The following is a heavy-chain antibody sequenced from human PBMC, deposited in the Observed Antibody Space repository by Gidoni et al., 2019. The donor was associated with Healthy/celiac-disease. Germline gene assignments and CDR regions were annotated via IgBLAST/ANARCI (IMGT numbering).Heavy chain of an antibody. J-gene: IGHJ4*02. CDR2: ISSSSSTI. D-gene: IGHD5-18*01. Sequence: EVQLVESGGGLVQPGGSLRLSCAASGFTFSSYSMNWVRQAPGKGLEWVSYISSSSSTIYYADSVKGRFTISRDNAKNSLYLQMNSLRAEDTAVYYCARETSSGYSYAGPGDVTDYWGQGTLVTVSS. V-gene: IGHV3-48*04. CDR1: GFTFSSYS. CDR3: ARETSSGYSYAGPGDVTDY.